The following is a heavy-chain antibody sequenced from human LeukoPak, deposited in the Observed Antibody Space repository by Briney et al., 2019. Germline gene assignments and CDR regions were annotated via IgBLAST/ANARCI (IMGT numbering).Heavy chain of an antibody. CDR2: ISAYNGNT. J-gene: IGHJ4*02. CDR1: GYTFTSYG. V-gene: IGHV1-18*01. D-gene: IGHD3-10*01. CDR3: ARYYDQWFGELPSYLDY. Sequence: GASVTVSCTASGYTFTSYGISWVRQAPGQGLEWMGWISAYNGNTNYAQKLQGRVTMTTDTSTSTAYMELRSLRSDDTAVYYCARYYDQWFGELPSYLDYWGQGTLVTVSS.